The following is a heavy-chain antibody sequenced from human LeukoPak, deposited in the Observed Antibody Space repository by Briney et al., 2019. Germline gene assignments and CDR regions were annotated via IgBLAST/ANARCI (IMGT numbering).Heavy chain of an antibody. CDR1: GGSISSGDYY. CDR3: ARVLVVPAALDV. J-gene: IGHJ6*04. V-gene: IGHV4-30-4*08. Sequence: PSETLSLTCTVSGGSISSGDYYWSWIRQPPGKGLEWIGYIYYSGSTYYNPSLKSRVTISVDTSKNQFSLKLSSVTAADTAVYYCARVLVVPAALDVLGKGTTVTVSS. D-gene: IGHD2-2*01. CDR2: IYYSGST.